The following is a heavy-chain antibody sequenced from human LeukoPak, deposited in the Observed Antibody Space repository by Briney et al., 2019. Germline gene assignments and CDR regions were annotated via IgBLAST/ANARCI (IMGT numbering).Heavy chain of an antibody. Sequence: PGGSLRLSCAASGFTFSSYAMSWVRQAPGKGLEWVSAISGSGGNTYYADSVKGRFTIPRDNSKNTLYLQMNSLRAEDTAVYDCAKDSGYYDSSGYMIDAFDIWGQGTMVTVSS. CDR3: AKDSGYYDSSGYMIDAFDI. CDR1: GFTFSSYA. D-gene: IGHD3-22*01. V-gene: IGHV3-23*01. CDR2: ISGSGGNT. J-gene: IGHJ3*02.